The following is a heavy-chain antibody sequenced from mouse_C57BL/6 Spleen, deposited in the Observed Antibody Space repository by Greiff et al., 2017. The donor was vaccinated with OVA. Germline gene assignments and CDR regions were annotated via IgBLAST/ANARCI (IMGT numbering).Heavy chain of an antibody. CDR2: IDPANGNT. CDR3: ARWGIYYDYDTWFAY. V-gene: IGHV14-3*01. J-gene: IGHJ3*01. D-gene: IGHD2-4*01. Sequence: EVQLVESVAELVRPGASVKLSCTASGFNIKNTYMHWVKQRPEQGLEWIGRIDPANGNTKYAPKFQGKATITAATSSNTAYLQLSSLTTEDTAIYYCARWGIYYDYDTWFAYWGQGTLVTVSA. CDR1: GFNIKNTY.